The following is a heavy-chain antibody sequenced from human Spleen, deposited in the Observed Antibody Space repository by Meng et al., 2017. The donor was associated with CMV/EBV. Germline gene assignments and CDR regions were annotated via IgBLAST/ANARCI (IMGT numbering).Heavy chain of an antibody. CDR1: GFPFSSYW. Sequence: GESLKISCAASGFPFSSYWMSWVRQAPGKGLEWVANIKQDGSEKYYVDSVKGRFTISRDNAKNSLYLQMNSLRAEDTAVYYCARDLGSYVYSYYYGMDVWGQGTTVTVSS. V-gene: IGHV3-7*01. J-gene: IGHJ6*02. CDR3: ARDLGSYVYSYYYGMDV. D-gene: IGHD5-18*01. CDR2: IKQDGSEK.